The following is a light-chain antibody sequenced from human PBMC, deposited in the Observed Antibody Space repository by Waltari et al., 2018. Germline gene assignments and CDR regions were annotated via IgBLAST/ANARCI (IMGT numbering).Light chain of an antibody. CDR1: QSITNF. J-gene: IGKJ4*01. Sequence: DIQMTQSPSSLSASVGDRVTITCRASQSITNFLNWYQQRPGKAPKLLIYAASILQSGVTSKFSGSGSGTDFTLTISSLQAEDFATYYCQQSDNTPLTFGGGTKVEIK. CDR2: AAS. CDR3: QQSDNTPLT. V-gene: IGKV1-39*01.